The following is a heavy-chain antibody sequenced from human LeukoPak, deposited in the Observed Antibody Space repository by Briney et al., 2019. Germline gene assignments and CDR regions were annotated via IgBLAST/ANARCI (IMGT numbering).Heavy chain of an antibody. CDR2: ISGSGPST. Sequence: GGSLRLSCAASGLTFQNYAMSWVRQAPGKGLEWASSISGSGPSTDYADSVKGRFTISRDKAKNTLYLQMNNLRAEDTAVYYCARLPTFYYDSSHYHYDYWGQGTLVTVSS. CDR1: GLTFQNYA. J-gene: IGHJ4*02. V-gene: IGHV3-23*01. CDR3: ARLPTFYYDSSHYHYDY. D-gene: IGHD3-22*01.